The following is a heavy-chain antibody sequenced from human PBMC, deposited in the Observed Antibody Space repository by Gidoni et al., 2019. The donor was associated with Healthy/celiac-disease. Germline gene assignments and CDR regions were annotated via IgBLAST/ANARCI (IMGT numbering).Heavy chain of an antibody. Sequence: QVQLVQSGAEVTKPGASVKVSCKASGYTFTSYDINWVRQATGQGLEWMGWMNPNSGNTGYAQKFQGRVTMTRNTSISTAYMELSSLRSEDTAVYYCARVHAVGATDLCAFDIWGQGTMVTVSS. CDR2: MNPNSGNT. CDR1: GYTFTSYD. CDR3: ARVHAVGATDLCAFDI. J-gene: IGHJ3*02. V-gene: IGHV1-8*01. D-gene: IGHD1-26*01.